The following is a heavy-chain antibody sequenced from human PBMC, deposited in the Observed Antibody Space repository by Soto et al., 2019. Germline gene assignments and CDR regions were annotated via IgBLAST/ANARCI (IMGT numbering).Heavy chain of an antibody. CDR2: ISYDGSNK. CDR1: GFTFSSYA. J-gene: IGHJ4*02. D-gene: IGHD7-27*01. V-gene: IGHV3-30-3*01. Sequence: SLRLSCAASGFTFSSYAMHWVRQAPGKGLEWVAVISYDGSNKYYADSVKGRFIISRDNSKNTLYLQMNSLRAEDTAVYYCARKTGEFDYWGQGILVTVSS. CDR3: ARKTGEFDY.